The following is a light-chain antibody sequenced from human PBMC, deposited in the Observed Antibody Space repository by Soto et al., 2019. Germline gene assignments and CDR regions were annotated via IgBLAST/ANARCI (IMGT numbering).Light chain of an antibody. CDR3: SSFTHSGTYV. J-gene: IGLJ1*01. V-gene: IGLV2-14*01. CDR2: EVT. Sequence: QSALTQPASVSGSAGQSITISCTGTSNDVGYYKYVSWYQQQPGKAPKVMIYEVTYRPSGVSNRFSGSKSGNTASLTISGLQPEDEADYYCSSFTHSGTYVFGTGTKVTVL. CDR1: SNDVGYYKY.